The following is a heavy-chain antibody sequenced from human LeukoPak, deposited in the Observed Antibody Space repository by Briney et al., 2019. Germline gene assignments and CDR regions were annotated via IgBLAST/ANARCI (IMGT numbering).Heavy chain of an antibody. J-gene: IGHJ4*02. CDR2: IYYSGST. V-gene: IGHV4-59*12. Sequence: SETLSLTCTVSGGSISSYYWSWIRQPPGKGLEWIGYIYYSGSTNYNPSLKSRVTISVDTSKNQFSLKLSSVTAADTAVYYCARDSAYYYDSSGYHENYWGQGTQVTVSS. CDR1: GGSISSYY. D-gene: IGHD3-22*01. CDR3: ARDSAYYYDSSGYHENY.